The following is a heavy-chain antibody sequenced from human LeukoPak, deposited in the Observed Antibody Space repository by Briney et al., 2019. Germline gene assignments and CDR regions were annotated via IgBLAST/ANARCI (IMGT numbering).Heavy chain of an antibody. CDR3: ALPINDYGTDAFDI. CDR1: GYTFTIYY. V-gene: IGHV1-46*01. D-gene: IGHD4-17*01. Sequence: GASVKVSCKASGYTFTIYYMHWVRQAPGQGLEWLGIFNPSGDTTSYAQKFQGRVTMTRDTSTSTFYMELRSLRSDDTAVYYCALPINDYGTDAFDIWGQGTMVTVSS. CDR2: FNPSGDTT. J-gene: IGHJ3*02.